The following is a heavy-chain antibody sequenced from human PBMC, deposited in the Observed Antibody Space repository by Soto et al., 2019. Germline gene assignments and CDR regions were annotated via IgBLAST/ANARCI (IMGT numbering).Heavy chain of an antibody. D-gene: IGHD2-15*01. CDR1: GGSFSGYY. CDR2: INHSGST. CDR3: ARIPVGYCSGGSCSKWAYYYGMDD. J-gene: IGHJ6*02. V-gene: IGHV4-34*01. Sequence: SEPLSLTCAVYGGSFSGYYWSWIRQPPWKGLEWIGEINHSGSTNYNPSLKSRVTISVDTSKNQFSLKLSSVTAADTAVYYCARIPVGYCSGGSCSKWAYYYGMDDCVQGTTVTVS.